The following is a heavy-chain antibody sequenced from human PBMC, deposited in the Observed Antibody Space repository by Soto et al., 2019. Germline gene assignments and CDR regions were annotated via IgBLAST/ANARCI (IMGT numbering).Heavy chain of an antibody. CDR1: GFIFSTYS. Sequence: EVQLVESGGGLVKPGGSLRLSCAASGFIFSTYSTNWVRQAPGKGLEWVASISSSSDYTYYADSVKGRFTISRDNAKNALYLHRNSLRAEDTAVYYCARDPDGGNAGPYFYYYGMVVW. V-gene: IGHV3-21*01. D-gene: IGHD2-15*01. J-gene: IGHJ6*01. CDR2: ISSSSDYT. CDR3: ARDPDGGNAGPYFYYYGMVV.